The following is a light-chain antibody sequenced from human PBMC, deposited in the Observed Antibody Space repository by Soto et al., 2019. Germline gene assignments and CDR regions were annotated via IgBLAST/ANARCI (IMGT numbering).Light chain of an antibody. CDR2: GVS. CDR1: QSVSSTF. V-gene: IGKV3-20*01. J-gene: IGKJ1*01. Sequence: EIVLTQSPGTLSLSPGERSTLSCIASQSVSSTFLAWYQQKPGQAPRLLIYGVSKRATGIPDRFSGSGSGTDFTLTISRLEPEDFAVYFCGQFVSAPPRTFGQGTKVDI. CDR3: GQFVSAPPRT.